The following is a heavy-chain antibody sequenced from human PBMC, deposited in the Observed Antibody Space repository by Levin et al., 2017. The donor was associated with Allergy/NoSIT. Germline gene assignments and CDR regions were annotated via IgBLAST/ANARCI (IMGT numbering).Heavy chain of an antibody. V-gene: IGHV3-9*01. J-gene: IGHJ4*02. CDR1: GFTFDDYA. D-gene: IGHD3-22*01. CDR2: ISWNSGSI. Sequence: GGSLRLSCAASGFTFDDYAMHWVRQAPGKGLEWVSGISWNSGSIGYADSVKGRFTISRDNAKNSLYLQMNSLRAEDTALYYCAKGRDYYDSSGYSLAEYFDYWGQGTLVTVSS. CDR3: AKGRDYYDSSGYSLAEYFDY.